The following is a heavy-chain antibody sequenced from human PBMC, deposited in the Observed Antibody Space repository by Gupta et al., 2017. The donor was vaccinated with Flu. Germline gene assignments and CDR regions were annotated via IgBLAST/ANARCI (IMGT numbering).Heavy chain of an antibody. CDR2: LKSHTDGGTT. D-gene: IGHD3-16*01. CDR3: TTDSSGGITFDI. V-gene: IGHV3-15*01. J-gene: IGHJ3*02. Sequence: EVQLVQSGGGLFKPGGSLTRSCAASGFIFSDADMNWVRQAPGKGLEWVGRLKSHTDGGTTDYAAPVKGRFTISRDDSKNTLFLQMRSLKTEDTAVYFCTTDSSGGITFDIWGQGTMVTVSS. CDR1: GFIFSDAD.